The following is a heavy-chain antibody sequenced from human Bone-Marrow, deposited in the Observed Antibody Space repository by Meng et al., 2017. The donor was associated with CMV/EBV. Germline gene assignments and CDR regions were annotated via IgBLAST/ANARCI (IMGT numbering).Heavy chain of an antibody. CDR2: MTDSGEST. CDR3: VRRYCSTTDCRTFDS. J-gene: IGHJ4*02. D-gene: IGHD2-2*01. V-gene: IGHV3-23*01. Sequence: GESLKISCAASGFTFRNFAMSWVRQAPGKGLEWVSGMTDSGESTYYADSVKGRFTISRDNSKNTMYLQMNGLRADDTAIYYCVRRYCSTTDCRTFDSWGQGTLVTVSS. CDR1: GFTFRNFA.